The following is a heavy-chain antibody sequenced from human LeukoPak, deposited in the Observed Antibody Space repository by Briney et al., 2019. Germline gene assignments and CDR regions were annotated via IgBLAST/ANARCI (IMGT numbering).Heavy chain of an antibody. CDR3: ATETIGRRYDY. D-gene: IGHD1-14*01. V-gene: IGHV3-21*01. CDR1: GFTFSSYG. J-gene: IGHJ4*02. CDR2: IGPTGTDR. Sequence: PGGSLRLSCAASGFTFSSYGMHWVRQAPGKGLEWVSSIGPTGTDRYYADSVRGRFTISRDNAKNSMYLQMDSLRDEDTAVYYCATETIGRRYDYWGQGTLLTVSS.